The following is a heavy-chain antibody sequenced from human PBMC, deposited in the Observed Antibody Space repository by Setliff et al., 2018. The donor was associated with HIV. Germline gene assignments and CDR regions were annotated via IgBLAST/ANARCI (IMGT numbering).Heavy chain of an antibody. CDR3: ARVRSYGSAYDAFDV. V-gene: IGHV4-59*08. CDR2: VFYTGST. J-gene: IGHJ3*01. D-gene: IGHD3-10*01. CDR1: GGSIRGYY. Sequence: SETLSLTCTVSGGSIRGYYWSWLRQPPGKGLEWIGYVFYTGSTTYSPSLKSRLTISVDTSQHQFSLKLTSVTAADTAVYYCARVRSYGSAYDAFDVWGPGTMVTVSS.